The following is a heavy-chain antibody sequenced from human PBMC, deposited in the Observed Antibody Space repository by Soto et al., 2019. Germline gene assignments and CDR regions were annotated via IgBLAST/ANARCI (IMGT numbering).Heavy chain of an antibody. D-gene: IGHD3-9*01. CDR3: AKSPHDILIGSAFDY. Sequence: EVQLVESGGGLVQPDRSLRLSCAASGFTFDDYAMHWVRQGPGKGLEWVSGISWNSGGIGYADSVKGQFTISRDNAKNSLYLQMDRLRPEDTAFYYCAKSPHDILIGSAFDYWGQGTLVTVSS. CDR1: GFTFDDYA. V-gene: IGHV3-9*01. J-gene: IGHJ4*02. CDR2: ISWNSGGI.